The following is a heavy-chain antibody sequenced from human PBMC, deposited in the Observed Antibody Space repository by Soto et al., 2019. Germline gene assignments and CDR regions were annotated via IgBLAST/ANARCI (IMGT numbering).Heavy chain of an antibody. V-gene: IGHV3-7*03. CDR1: GFTFSNYW. Sequence: EVQLVESGGGLVQPGGSLRLSCAASGFTFSNYWMSWVRQSPGKGLEWVAKIKQDGSEKFYVSSVEGRLTISRDSTKNSLYLQMNSLRAADTAVYYCARDGTDDAFDIWGQGTMVTVSS. CDR2: IKQDGSEK. J-gene: IGHJ3*02. CDR3: ARDGTDDAFDI.